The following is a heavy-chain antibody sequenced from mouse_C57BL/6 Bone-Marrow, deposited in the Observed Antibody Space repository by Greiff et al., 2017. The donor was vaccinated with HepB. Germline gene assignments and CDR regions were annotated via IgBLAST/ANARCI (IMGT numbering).Heavy chain of an antibody. CDR3: ARRFYHGYAMDY. J-gene: IGHJ4*01. V-gene: IGHV5-12*01. Sequence: EVMLVESGGGLVQPGGSLKLSCAASGFTFSDYYMYWVRQTPEKRLEWVAYISNGGGSTYYPDTVKGRFTISRDNAKNTLYLQMSRLKSEDTAMYYCARRFYHGYAMDYWGQGTSVTVSS. CDR1: GFTFSDYY. CDR2: ISNGGGST. D-gene: IGHD2-1*01.